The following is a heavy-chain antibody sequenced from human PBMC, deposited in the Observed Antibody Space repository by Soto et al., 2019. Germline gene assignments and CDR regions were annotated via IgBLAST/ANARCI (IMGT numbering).Heavy chain of an antibody. J-gene: IGHJ6*03. CDR3: ARDDIVVVPAARRQQPHALNYYYYMDV. CDR1: GFTFSSYS. D-gene: IGHD2-2*01. CDR2: VSSSSSTI. V-gene: IGHV3-48*01. Sequence: GGSLRLSCAASGFTFSSYSMNWVRQAPGKGLEWVSYVSSSSSTIYYADSVKGRFTISRDNAKNSLYLQMNSLRAEDTAVYYCARDDIVVVPAARRQQPHALNYYYYMDVWGKGTTVTVSS.